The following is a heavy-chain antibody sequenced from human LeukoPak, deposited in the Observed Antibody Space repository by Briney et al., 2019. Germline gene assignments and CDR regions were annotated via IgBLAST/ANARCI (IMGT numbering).Heavy chain of an antibody. CDR1: GFTFSSYA. Sequence: GGSLRLSCAASGFTFSSYAMSWVRQAPGKGLEWVSAISGSGGSTYYADSVKGRFTISRDNSKNTLYLQMNSLRAEDTAVYYCAKGPRIAATTTGYYFDYWSQGTLVTVSS. CDR2: ISGSGGST. D-gene: IGHD6-13*01. CDR3: AKGPRIAATTTGYYFDY. J-gene: IGHJ4*02. V-gene: IGHV3-23*01.